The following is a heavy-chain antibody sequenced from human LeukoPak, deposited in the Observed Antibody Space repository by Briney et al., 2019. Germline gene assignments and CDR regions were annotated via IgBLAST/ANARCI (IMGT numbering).Heavy chain of an antibody. Sequence: GGSLRLSCAASGLTFSNYWMHWVRQAPGKGLEWVSSISSSGGYIYYADSVEGRFTISRDNAKHSLYLQMNSLRADDTAVYYCARCSGGSCYRSDDYWGQGTLVTVSS. D-gene: IGHD2-15*01. V-gene: IGHV3-21*01. J-gene: IGHJ4*02. CDR2: ISSSGGYI. CDR1: GLTFSNYW. CDR3: ARCSGGSCYRSDDY.